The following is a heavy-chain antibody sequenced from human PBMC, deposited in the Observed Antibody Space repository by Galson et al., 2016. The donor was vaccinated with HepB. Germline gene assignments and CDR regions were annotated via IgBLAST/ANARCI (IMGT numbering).Heavy chain of an antibody. J-gene: IGHJ4*02. CDR2: ISSSSTYI. V-gene: IGHV3-21*01. CDR3: ARLVENWNEAGRFDS. D-gene: IGHD1-1*01. Sequence: QAPGRGLEWVSFISSSSTYIYYADSVRGRFTISRDNAKNSLYLQMNSLRAEDTAVYYCARLVENWNEAGRFDSWGQGTLVTVSS.